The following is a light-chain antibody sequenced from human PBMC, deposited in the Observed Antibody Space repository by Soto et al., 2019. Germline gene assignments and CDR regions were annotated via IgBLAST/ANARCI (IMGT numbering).Light chain of an antibody. CDR1: QIVSSSS. CDR3: QQYGSSPRT. V-gene: IGKV3-20*01. Sequence: DIVLTQSPGTLSLSPGERATLSCRASQIVSSSSLAWYQQKPGQAPRLLIYGASTRATGIPDRFSGSGSGTDFTLTISRLEPEDFAVYYCQQYGSSPRTFGQGTKVEI. CDR2: GAS. J-gene: IGKJ1*01.